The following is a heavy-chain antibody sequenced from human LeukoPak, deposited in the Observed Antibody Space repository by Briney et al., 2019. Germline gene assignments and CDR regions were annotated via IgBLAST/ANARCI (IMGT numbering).Heavy chain of an antibody. Sequence: SETLSLTCTVSNGSLSRYDSYWSWIRQPPGKGLDWIAYIYYGGSTDSTPSLKSRVTISVDTSKNQFSLRLPFHTAGAVTEDPSAVVSSGGSGSGAFEIWGQGTMVTVSS. J-gene: IGHJ3*02. D-gene: IGHD3-10*01. CDR1: NGSLSRYDSY. CDR2: IYYGGST. CDR3: AVVSSGGSGSGAFEI. V-gene: IGHV4-30-4*01.